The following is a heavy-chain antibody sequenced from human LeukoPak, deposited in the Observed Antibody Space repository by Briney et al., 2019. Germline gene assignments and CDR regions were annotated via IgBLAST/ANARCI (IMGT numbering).Heavy chain of an antibody. CDR1: GFTFSRYD. CDR2: INSDGDST. J-gene: IGHJ6*03. D-gene: IGHD4-11*01. V-gene: IGHV3-64*01. Sequence: HPGGSLRLSCAASGFTFSRYDMHWVRQAPGKGLEYVSTINSDGDSTYYANSVKGRFTMSRDNSKNTLYLQMGSLRPEDMAVYYCARGNSNYFHYYYMDVWGKGTTVTVS. CDR3: ARGNSNYFHYYYMDV.